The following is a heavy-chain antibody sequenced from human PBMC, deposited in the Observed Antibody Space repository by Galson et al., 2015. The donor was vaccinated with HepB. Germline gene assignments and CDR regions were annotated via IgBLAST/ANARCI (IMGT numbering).Heavy chain of an antibody. CDR3: ARDSYCSSTSCYGVLGFGPPGYYYYGMDV. D-gene: IGHD2-2*01. CDR1: GYTFTSYG. J-gene: IGHJ6*02. CDR2: ISAYNGNT. Sequence: QSGAEVKKPGASVRVSCKASGYTFTSYGISWVRQAPGQGLEWMGWISAYNGNTNYAQKLQGRVTMTTDTSTSTAYMELRSLRSDDTAVYYCARDSYCSSTSCYGVLGFGPPGYYYYGMDVWGQGTTVTVSS. V-gene: IGHV1-18*04.